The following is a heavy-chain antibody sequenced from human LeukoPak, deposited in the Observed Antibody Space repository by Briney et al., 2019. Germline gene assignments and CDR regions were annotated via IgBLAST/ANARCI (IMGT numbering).Heavy chain of an antibody. D-gene: IGHD5-18*01. CDR2: IYYSGST. Sequence: SETLSLTCTVSGGSFNSHYWNWIRQPPGKGLEWIGYIYYSGSTYYNPSLKSRVTISVDTSKNQFSLKLSSVTAADTAVYYCARLVVGRIQLWLRYYYYMDVWGKGTTVTVSS. V-gene: IGHV4-59*04. CDR3: ARLVVGRIQLWLRYYYYMDV. CDR1: GGSFNSHY. J-gene: IGHJ6*03.